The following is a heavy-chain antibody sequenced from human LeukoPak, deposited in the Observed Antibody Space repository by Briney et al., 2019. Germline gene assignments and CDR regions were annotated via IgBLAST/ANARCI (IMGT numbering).Heavy chain of an antibody. V-gene: IGHV4-31*03. Sequence: SETLSLTCTVSGGSISSGGYYWSWVRQHPGKGLEWIGYIYYSGSTYYNPSLKSRVTISVDTSKNQFSLKLSSVTAADTAVYYCARGSSGYDENFDYWGQGTLVTVSS. CDR1: GGSISSGGYY. CDR3: ARGSSGYDENFDY. J-gene: IGHJ4*02. CDR2: IYYSGST. D-gene: IGHD5-12*01.